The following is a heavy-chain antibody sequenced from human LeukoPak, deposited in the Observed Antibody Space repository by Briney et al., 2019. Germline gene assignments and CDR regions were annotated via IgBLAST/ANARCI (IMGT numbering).Heavy chain of an antibody. V-gene: IGHV1-69*05. Sequence: ASVKVSCKASGGTFSSYAISWVRQAPGQGLEWMGGIIPIFGTANYAQKFQGRVTITTDESTSTAYMELSSLRSEDTAVYYCASLHCGGDCYVFDAFDIWGQGTMVTVSS. CDR1: GGTFSSYA. J-gene: IGHJ3*02. CDR2: IIPIFGTA. CDR3: ASLHCGGDCYVFDAFDI. D-gene: IGHD2-21*02.